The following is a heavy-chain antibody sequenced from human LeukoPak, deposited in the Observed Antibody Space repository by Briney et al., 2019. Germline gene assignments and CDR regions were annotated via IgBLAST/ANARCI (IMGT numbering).Heavy chain of an antibody. CDR2: IYYSGST. CDR3: ARQAHTPSYSSSWYFRIDP. CDR1: GGSISSYY. J-gene: IGHJ5*02. Sequence: SETLSLTCTVSGGSISSYYWSWIRQPPGKGLEWIGYIYYSGSTNYNPSLKSRVTISVDTSKNQFSLKLSSVTAADTAVYYCARQAHTPSYSSSWYFRIDPWGQGTLVTVSS. V-gene: IGHV4-59*08. D-gene: IGHD6-13*01.